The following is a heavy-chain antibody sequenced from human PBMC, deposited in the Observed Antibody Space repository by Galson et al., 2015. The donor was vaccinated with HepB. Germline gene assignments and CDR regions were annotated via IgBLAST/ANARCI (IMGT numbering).Heavy chain of an antibody. D-gene: IGHD5-12*01. CDR1: GLIFRNYG. CDR2: IYYDGGNK. J-gene: IGHJ4*02. CDR3: ATSNPSVAIGED. V-gene: IGHV3-33*01. Sequence: CAASGLIFRNYGMHWVRQVPGKGLEWVAIIYYDGGNKYYADSVRGRFTISKDNSKNTLYLQMNSLRPEDTAIYYCATSNPSVAIGEDWGQGTLVTVSS.